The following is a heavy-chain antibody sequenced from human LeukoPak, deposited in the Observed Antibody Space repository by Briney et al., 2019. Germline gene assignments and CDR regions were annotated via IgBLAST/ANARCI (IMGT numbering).Heavy chain of an antibody. CDR2: IKQDGSEK. CDR1: GFTFSSYW. V-gene: IGHV3-7*01. D-gene: IGHD2-2*01. J-gene: IGHJ5*02. CDR3: ARVYCSSTSCYGGWFDP. Sequence: GGSLRLSCAASGFTFSSYWMSWVRQAPGKGLEWVANIKQDGSEKYYVDSVKGRFTISRDNAKNPLYLQMNSLRAEDTAVYYCARVYCSSTSCYGGWFDPWGQGTLVTVSS.